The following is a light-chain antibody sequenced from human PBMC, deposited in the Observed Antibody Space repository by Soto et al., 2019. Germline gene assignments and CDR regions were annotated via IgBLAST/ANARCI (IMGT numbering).Light chain of an antibody. CDR1: QSISSW. CDR2: KAS. Sequence: DIQMTQSPSTLSASVGDRVIITCRASQSISSWLAWYQQKPGEAPNLLIYKASTLASGVPSRFSGSGSATEFTLTISSLQPDDFATYYCQQYNTYSTFGPGTKVEI. CDR3: QQYNTYST. J-gene: IGKJ1*01. V-gene: IGKV1-5*03.